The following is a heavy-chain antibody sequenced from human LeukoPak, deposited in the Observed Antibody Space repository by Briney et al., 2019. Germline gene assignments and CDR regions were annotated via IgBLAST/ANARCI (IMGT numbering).Heavy chain of an antibody. CDR1: GFTFSIYA. J-gene: IGHJ3*02. V-gene: IGHV3-23*01. D-gene: IGHD3-16*01. Sequence: GGSLRLSCAASGFTFSIYAMSGFRQAPGKGLEWVPGMNGSGGSTYYADSVKGRFTISRDNSKNTLYLQMNTPRAEDTAVYYCAKDREYSYVYDAFDIWGQGTLVTVSS. CDR2: MNGSGGST. CDR3: AKDREYSYVYDAFDI.